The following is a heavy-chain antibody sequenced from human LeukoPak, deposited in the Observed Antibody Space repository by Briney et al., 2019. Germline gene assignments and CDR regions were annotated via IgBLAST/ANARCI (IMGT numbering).Heavy chain of an antibody. CDR1: KFTFSSFG. CDR3: ARGGIYYCSGGYCYHMDV. D-gene: IGHD2-15*01. Sequence: PGRSLGLSCAASKFTFSSFGMRWVRQAPGKGLEWVAIISYDGSNKYYADSVKGRFTISRDNSKNTLYLQMNSLRAEDTAVYYCARGGIYYCSGGYCYHMDVWGQGTTVTVSS. CDR2: ISYDGSNK. V-gene: IGHV3-30*03. J-gene: IGHJ6*02.